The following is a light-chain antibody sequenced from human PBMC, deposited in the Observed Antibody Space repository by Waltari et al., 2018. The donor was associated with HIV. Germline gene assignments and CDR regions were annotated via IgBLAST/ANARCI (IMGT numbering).Light chain of an antibody. Sequence: YVLTQPPSVSAAPGQTARISCEGNGLGSTSVHWYQKKPGQAPVVVVYDNYDRASHTPARISGSKSGNVATLTFARVEAADESDFHCQVWDGNSGQVVFGGGTRLIV. V-gene: IGLV3-21*02. CDR2: DNY. J-gene: IGLJ2*01. CDR3: QVWDGNSGQVV. CDR1: GLGSTS.